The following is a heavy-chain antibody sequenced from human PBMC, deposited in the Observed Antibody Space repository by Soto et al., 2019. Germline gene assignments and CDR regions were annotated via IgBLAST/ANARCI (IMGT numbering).Heavy chain of an antibody. CDR2: ISGNGNTI. Sequence: GGSLTLSCAASAFTFSGYYLCWIRQAPGKGLEWLSYISGNGNTIYYADSVKGRFTISRDNSKNTLYLQMNSLRAEDTAVYYCAKDREGYYYYYMDVCGKGTTVTVS. CDR1: AFTFSGYY. D-gene: IGHD1-26*01. J-gene: IGHJ6*03. V-gene: IGHV3-11*01. CDR3: AKDREGYYYYYMDV.